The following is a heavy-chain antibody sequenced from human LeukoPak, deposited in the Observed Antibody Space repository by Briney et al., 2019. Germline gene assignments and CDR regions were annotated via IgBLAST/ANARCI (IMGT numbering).Heavy chain of an antibody. CDR1: GYTFTGYY. CDR2: INPNSGGT. V-gene: IGHV1-2*02. Sequence: ASVKVSCKASGYTFTGYYMHWVRQAPGQGLEWMGWINPNSGGTNYAQKFRGRVTMTRDTSISTAHMELSRLRSDDTAVYYCARDYGDRDLSYWGQGTLVTVSS. CDR3: ARDYGDRDLSY. J-gene: IGHJ4*02. D-gene: IGHD4-17*01.